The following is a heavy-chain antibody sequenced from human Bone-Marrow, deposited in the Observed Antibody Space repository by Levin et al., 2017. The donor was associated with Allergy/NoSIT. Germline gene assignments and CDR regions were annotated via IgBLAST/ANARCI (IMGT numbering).Heavy chain of an antibody. CDR1: GFTFSSYE. J-gene: IGHJ6*02. CDR2: ISSSGSTI. Sequence: LSLTCAASGFTFSSYEMNWVRQAPGKGLEWVSYISSSGSTIYYADSVKGRFTISRDNAKNSLYLQMNSLRAEDTAVYYCARGECSSTSCYKGSGDYYYYYGMDVWGQGTTVTVSS. V-gene: IGHV3-48*03. D-gene: IGHD2-2*02. CDR3: ARGECSSTSCYKGSGDYYYYYGMDV.